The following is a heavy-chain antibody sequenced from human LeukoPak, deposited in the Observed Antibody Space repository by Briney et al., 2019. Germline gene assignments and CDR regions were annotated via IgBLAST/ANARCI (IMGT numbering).Heavy chain of an antibody. V-gene: IGHV3-7*03. CDR1: GFTSSNYW. Sequence: GGSLRLSCAASGFTSSNYWMSWVRQAPGKGLEWVANIKQDGSQKYYVDSVKGRFTISRDNAKNSLYLQMNSLRAEDTAVYYCAHPTEYSSSWYGNWFDPWGQGTLVTVSS. CDR3: AHPTEYSSSWYGNWFDP. CDR2: IKQDGSQK. J-gene: IGHJ5*02. D-gene: IGHD6-13*01.